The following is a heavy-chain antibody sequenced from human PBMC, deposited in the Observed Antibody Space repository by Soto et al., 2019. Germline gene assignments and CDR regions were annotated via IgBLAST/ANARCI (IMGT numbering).Heavy chain of an antibody. CDR2: IIPIFGTA. V-gene: IGHV1-69*12. CDR1: GGTFSSYA. D-gene: IGHD1-26*01. CDR3: ARGEGSVDAFDI. J-gene: IGHJ3*02. Sequence: QVQLVQSGAEVKKPGSSVKVSCKASGGTFSSYAISWVRQAPGQGLEWMGGIIPIFGTANYAQKFQGRVTMXGXXSTSIAYMELSSLRSEDTAVYYCARGEGSVDAFDIWGQGTMVTVSS.